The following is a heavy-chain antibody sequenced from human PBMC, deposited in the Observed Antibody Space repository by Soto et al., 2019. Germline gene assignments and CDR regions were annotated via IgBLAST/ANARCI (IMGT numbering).Heavy chain of an antibody. CDR1: GLSLSSGVG. CDR2: SYWDDDK. V-gene: IGHV2-5*02. J-gene: IGHJ4*02. D-gene: IGHD4-17*01. Sequence: QITLKESGPTLVKPTQTLTLTCTSSGLSLSSGVGVGWIRQPPGKGLEWLALSYWDDDKRYSPSLKSRLNIPKDTFQNQVVLTMTNMDPVDTATYYCARLSSTVTTRFDYWGQGTLVTGSS. CDR3: ARLSSTVTTRFDY.